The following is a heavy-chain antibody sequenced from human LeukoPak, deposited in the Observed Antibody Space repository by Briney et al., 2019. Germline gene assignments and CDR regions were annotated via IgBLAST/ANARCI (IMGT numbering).Heavy chain of an antibody. V-gene: IGHV3-23*01. J-gene: IGHJ5*02. CDR2: ISGSGGST. CDR3: AKDRVAARADWFDP. Sequence: PGGSLRLSCAASGFTFSSYAMSWVRQAPGKGLEWASVISGSGGSTYYADSVKGRFTISRDNSKNTLYLQMNSLRAEDTAVYYCAKDRVAARADWFDPWGQGTLDTVSS. D-gene: IGHD6-6*01. CDR1: GFTFSSYA.